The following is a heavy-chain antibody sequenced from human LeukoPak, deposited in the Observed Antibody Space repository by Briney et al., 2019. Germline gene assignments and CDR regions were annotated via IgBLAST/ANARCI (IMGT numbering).Heavy chain of an antibody. D-gene: IGHD2-2*01. J-gene: IGHJ4*02. CDR3: ARQASCSSTNCYPFDY. Sequence: TTETLSLTCTVSGGSISSDYWSWIRQPPGKGLEWIGWISYSGSTTYNPSLKTRVTISVDTSKNQFSLKLSSVTAADTAVYYCARQASCSSTNCYPFDYWGQGTLVTVS. V-gene: IGHV4-59*08. CDR2: ISYSGST. CDR1: GGSISSDY.